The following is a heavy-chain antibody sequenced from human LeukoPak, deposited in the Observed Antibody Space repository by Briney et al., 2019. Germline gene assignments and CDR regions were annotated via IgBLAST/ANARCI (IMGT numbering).Heavy chain of an antibody. CDR3: AKDGDYGDYDLVDY. CDR1: GFTFSSYA. J-gene: IGHJ4*02. CDR2: ISGMVGTT. Sequence: VQPGGSLRLSCAASGFTFSSYAMSWVRQAPGKGLDWVSAISGMVGTTYYADSVKGRSTISKKNSRNTLYLQMNSLRAEDTAVYYCAKDGDYGDYDLVDYWGQGTLVTVSS. V-gene: IGHV3-23*01. D-gene: IGHD4-17*01.